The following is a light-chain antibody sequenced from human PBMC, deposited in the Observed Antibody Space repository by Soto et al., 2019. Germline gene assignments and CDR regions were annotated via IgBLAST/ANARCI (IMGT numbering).Light chain of an antibody. J-gene: IGKJ1*01. CDR3: QQYGGSPT. CDR1: QNVNSNY. Sequence: EIVLPQSPATLSLSPGASATLSCRASQNVNSNYLAWYQQKPGQGPRLLIFDASSRAAGIPDRFSGSGSGTDFTLTISRLEPEDFAVYYCQQYGGSPTFGQGTKVDIK. V-gene: IGKV3-20*01. CDR2: DAS.